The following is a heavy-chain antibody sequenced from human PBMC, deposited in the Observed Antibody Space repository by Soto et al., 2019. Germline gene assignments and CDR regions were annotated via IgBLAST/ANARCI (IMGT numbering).Heavy chain of an antibody. V-gene: IGHV3-23*04. Sequence: EVHLVESGGTLVHPGGSLRLSCAVSGFNFTGYEMNWVRQSPGKGLEWVSGISTGGGSTDYADSVKGRFTISRDNSKNTLHLKMKSLRAEDTAVYYCARSREIIASAGSFDYWGQGTLVTVSS. D-gene: IGHD6-25*01. CDR3: ARSREIIASAGSFDY. CDR2: ISTGGGST. CDR1: GFNFTGYE. J-gene: IGHJ4*02.